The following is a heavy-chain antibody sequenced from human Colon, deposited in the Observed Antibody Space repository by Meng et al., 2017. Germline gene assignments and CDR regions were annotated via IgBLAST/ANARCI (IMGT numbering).Heavy chain of an antibody. V-gene: IGHV4-39*07. CDR2: IYYSGST. CDR3: ARDPAGGYYRGGLNAFDI. Sequence: SETLSLTCTVSGGSISSSSYYWGWIRQPPGKGLEWIGSIYYSGSTYYNPSLKSRVTISVDTSKNQFSLKLSSVTAAEAAVYYCARDPAGGYYRGGLNAFDIWGQGTMVTVSS. CDR1: GGSISSSSYY. D-gene: IGHD3-10*01. J-gene: IGHJ3*02.